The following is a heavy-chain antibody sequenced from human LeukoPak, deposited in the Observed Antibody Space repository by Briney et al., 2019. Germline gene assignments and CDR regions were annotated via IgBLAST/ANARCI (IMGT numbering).Heavy chain of an antibody. Sequence: SETLSLTCTVSGGSISSYYWSWIRQPPGKGLEWIWYIYYSGSTNYNPSLKGRVTISVDTSKNQFSLKLSSVTAADTAVYYCARQNMVSGWYWFDPWGQGTLVTVSS. J-gene: IGHJ5*02. D-gene: IGHD6-19*01. V-gene: IGHV4-59*08. CDR3: ARQNMVSGWYWFDP. CDR1: GGSISSYY. CDR2: IYYSGST.